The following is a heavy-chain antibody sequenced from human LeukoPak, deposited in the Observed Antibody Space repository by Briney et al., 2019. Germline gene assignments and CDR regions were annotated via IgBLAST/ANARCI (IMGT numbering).Heavy chain of an antibody. CDR3: ARDNDYYDLHY. Sequence: GESLRLSCAASGFTFKKYWMNWVRQVPGKGLECLANIKEDGSETYYADSVKGRFTISRDNSKNTLFLQMNNLSAEDTAVYYCARDNDYYDLHYWGQGTLVTVSS. CDR2: IKEDGSET. D-gene: IGHD3-22*01. CDR1: GFTFKKYW. V-gene: IGHV3-7*01. J-gene: IGHJ4*02.